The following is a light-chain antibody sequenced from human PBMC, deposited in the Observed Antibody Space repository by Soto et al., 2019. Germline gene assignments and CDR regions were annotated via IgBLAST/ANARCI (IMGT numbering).Light chain of an antibody. J-gene: IGKJ2*02. V-gene: IGKV1-9*01. CDR2: TAS. CDR1: QGISNY. CDR3: QQFNNYPRT. Sequence: DIQVTQSPSFLSASVGDRVTITCRASQGISNYLAWYQQKPGRAPKLLIYTASTLHSGVPSRFNGSGSGTEFPLTISRLQPEDFATYYCQQFNNYPRTFGQGTKLEIK.